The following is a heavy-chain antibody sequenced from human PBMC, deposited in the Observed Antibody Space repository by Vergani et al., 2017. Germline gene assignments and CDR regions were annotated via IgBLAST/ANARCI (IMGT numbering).Heavy chain of an antibody. CDR3: ARLRXRRHSYGYVSYYYYGMDV. CDR1: GGSFSGYY. V-gene: IGHV4-34*01. J-gene: IGHJ6*02. Sequence: QVQLQQWGAGLLKPSETLSLTCAVYGGSFSGYYWSWIRQPPGKGLEWIGEINHSGSNNYNPSLKSRVTISVDTSKNQFSLKLSSVTAADTAVYYCARLRXRRHSYGYVSYYYYGMDVWGQGTTVTVSS. CDR2: INHSGSN. D-gene: IGHD5-18*01.